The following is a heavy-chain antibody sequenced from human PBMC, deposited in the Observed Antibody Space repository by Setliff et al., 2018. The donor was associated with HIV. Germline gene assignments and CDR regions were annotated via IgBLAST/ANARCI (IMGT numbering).Heavy chain of an antibody. CDR3: ARGWGLWFGQLSILPLDP. V-gene: IGHV1-18*01. CDR2: LASYNDDA. Sequence: GASVKVSCKASGYTFTNYGITWVRQAPGHGLEWMGWLASYNDDANYAQNLQGRVTMTTDKSTTTAFMELSSLRSDDTALYFCARGWGLWFGQLSILPLDPWGQGTLVTVSS. J-gene: IGHJ5*02. D-gene: IGHD3-10*01. CDR1: GYTFTNYG.